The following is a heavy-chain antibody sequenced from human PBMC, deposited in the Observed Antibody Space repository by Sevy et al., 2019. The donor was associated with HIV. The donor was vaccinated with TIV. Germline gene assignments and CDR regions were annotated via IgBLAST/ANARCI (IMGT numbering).Heavy chain of an antibody. CDR2: ISAYNGNT. CDR3: ARAGGLWLGEWDY. D-gene: IGHD3-10*01. J-gene: IGHJ4*02. V-gene: IGHV1-18*01. Sequence: ASVKVSCKASGYSFTSRGIDWVRQAPGQGLEWLGWISAYNGNTKYGQRLQDRVTMTTDTSASTAYMELRSLRSDDTAVYYCARAGGLWLGEWDYWGQGTLVTVSS. CDR1: GYSFTSRG.